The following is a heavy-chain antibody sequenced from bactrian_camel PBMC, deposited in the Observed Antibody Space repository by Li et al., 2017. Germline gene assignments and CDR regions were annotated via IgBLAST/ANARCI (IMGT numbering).Heavy chain of an antibody. J-gene: IGHJ4*01. V-gene: IGHV3S1*01. CDR2: IDPYGISR. D-gene: IGHD3*01. CDR1: EYTREYC. Sequence: HVQLVESGGGSVQAGGSLTLSCVASEYTREYCMGWSRQAPGKEREGVATIDPYGISRYADSVKGRFTISHDKANNSFSLRMNNLKPEDTAVYYCKKGLAPTQSVCLRRLGRGRGPRSPSP.